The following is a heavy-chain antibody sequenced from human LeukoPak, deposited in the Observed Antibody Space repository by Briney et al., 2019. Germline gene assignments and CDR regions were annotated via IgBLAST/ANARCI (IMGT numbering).Heavy chain of an antibody. CDR3: ARDKPLTLGTTHYSYGMDV. Sequence: AETLSLTCTVSGGSISSYYWSWIRQPPGKGLEWIGYIYDSGSTNYNPSLKSRVTISVDTSKNQFSLKLSSVTAADTAVYYCARDKPLTLGTTHYSYGMDVWGQGTTLSV. CDR1: GGSISSYY. V-gene: IGHV4-59*01. J-gene: IGHJ6*02. CDR2: IYDSGST. D-gene: IGHD1-7*01.